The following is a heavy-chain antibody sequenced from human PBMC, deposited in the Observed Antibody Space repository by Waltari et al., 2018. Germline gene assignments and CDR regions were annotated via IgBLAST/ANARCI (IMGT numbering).Heavy chain of an antibody. CDR1: GFTFDDYA. D-gene: IGHD5-12*01. CDR3: AKASKPLEIVAETDY. V-gene: IGHV3-9*01. CDR2: ISWNSGSI. Sequence: EVQLVESGGGLVQPGRSLRLSCAASGFTFDDYAMHWVRQAPGKGLEWVSGISWNSGSIGYADSVKGRFTIYRDNAKNYLYLQMNSLRAEDTALYYCAKASKPLEIVAETDYWGQGTLVTVSS. J-gene: IGHJ4*02.